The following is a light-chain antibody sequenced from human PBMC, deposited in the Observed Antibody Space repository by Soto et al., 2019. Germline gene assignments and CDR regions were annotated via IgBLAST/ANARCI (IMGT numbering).Light chain of an antibody. CDR2: GAS. CDR3: QQYNNWPPVT. J-gene: IGKJ3*01. V-gene: IGKV3-15*01. CDR1: QSVSSS. Sequence: EIVMTQSPATLSVSPGERATLSCRASQSVSSSLAWYQQKPGQAPRLLIYGASTRATGVPARFSGSGSGTEFTLTISSLQPEDFAVYYCQQYNNWPPVTFGPGTKVDIK.